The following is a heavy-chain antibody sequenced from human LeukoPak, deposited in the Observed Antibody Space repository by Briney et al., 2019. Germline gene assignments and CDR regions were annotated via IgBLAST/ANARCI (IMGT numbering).Heavy chain of an antibody. CDR1: GFTFSSYS. CDR2: ISGGGGST. CDR3: AKVVAAGRYYYGMDV. J-gene: IGHJ6*02. V-gene: IGHV3-23*01. D-gene: IGHD6-25*01. Sequence: GGSLRLSCAASGFTFSSYSMNWVHQAPGKGLEWVSVISGGGGSTYYADSVKGRFTISRDNSKNTLYLQMNSLRAEDTAVYYCAKVVAAGRYYYGMDVWGQGTTVTVSS.